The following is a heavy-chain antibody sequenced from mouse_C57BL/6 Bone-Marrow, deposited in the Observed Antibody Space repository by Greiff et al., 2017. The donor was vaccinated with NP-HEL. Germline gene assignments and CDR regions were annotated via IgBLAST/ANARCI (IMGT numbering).Heavy chain of an antibody. CDR3: ARAYSVVARGFAY. D-gene: IGHD1-1*01. V-gene: IGHV1-22*01. Sequence: EVQLQQSGPELVKPGASVKMSCKASGYTFTDYNMHWVKQRHGKSLEWIGYINPNNGGTSYNQKFKGKATLTVNKSSSTAYMELRSLTSEDSAVYYCARAYSVVARGFAYWGQGTLVTVSA. CDR1: GYTFTDYN. CDR2: INPNNGGT. J-gene: IGHJ3*01.